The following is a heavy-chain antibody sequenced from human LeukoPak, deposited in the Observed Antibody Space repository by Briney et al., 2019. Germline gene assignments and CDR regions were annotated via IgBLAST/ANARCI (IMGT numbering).Heavy chain of an antibody. CDR2: ISSSGSTI. CDR3: ASAQYYYDSSVY. CDR1: DFTVSSNY. J-gene: IGHJ4*02. V-gene: IGHV3-48*03. Sequence: LTGGSLRLSCATSDFTVSSNYMNWVRQAPGKGLEWVSYISSSGSTIYYADSVKGRFTISRDNAKNSLYLQMNSLRAEDTAVYYCASAQYYYDSSVYWGQGTLVTVSS. D-gene: IGHD3-22*01.